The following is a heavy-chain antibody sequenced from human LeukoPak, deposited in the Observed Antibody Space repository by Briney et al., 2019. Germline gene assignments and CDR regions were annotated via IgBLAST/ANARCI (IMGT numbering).Heavy chain of an antibody. Sequence: ASVKVSCKASGYTFTSYGISWVRQAPGQGLEWMGWISAYNGNTSYAQKLQGRVTMTTDTSTSTAYMELRSLRSDDTAVYYCAKDPGYSYGVTLDYWGQGTLVTVSS. J-gene: IGHJ4*02. CDR3: AKDPGYSYGVTLDY. D-gene: IGHD5-18*01. CDR1: GYTFTSYG. CDR2: ISAYNGNT. V-gene: IGHV1-18*01.